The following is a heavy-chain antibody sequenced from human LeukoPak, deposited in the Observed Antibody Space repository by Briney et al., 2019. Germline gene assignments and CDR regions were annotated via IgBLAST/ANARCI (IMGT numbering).Heavy chain of an antibody. CDR1: GFTFDDYT. V-gene: IGHV3-43*01. CDR2: ISWDGGST. CDR3: AKDTKVRDYVYYYYYGMDV. D-gene: IGHD4-17*01. J-gene: IGHJ6*02. Sequence: PGGSLRLSCAASGFTFDDYTMHWVRQAPGKGLEWVSLISWDGGSTYYADSVKGRFTISRDNSKNSLYLQMNSLRTEDTALYYCAKDTKVRDYVYYYYYGMDVWGQGTTVTVSS.